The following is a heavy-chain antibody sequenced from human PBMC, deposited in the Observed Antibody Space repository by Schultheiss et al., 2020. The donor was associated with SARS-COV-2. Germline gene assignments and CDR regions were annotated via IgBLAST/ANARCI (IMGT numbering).Heavy chain of an antibody. J-gene: IGHJ4*02. CDR1: GGTFSSYT. V-gene: IGHV1-69*04. CDR2: IIPILGIA. CDR3: ARDGGRGTVVTPPEFDY. D-gene: IGHD4-23*01. Sequence: SVKVSCKASGGTFSSYTISWVRQAPGQGLEWMGRIIPILGIANYAQKFQGRVTITADKSTSTAYMELSSLRSEDTAVYYCARDGGRGTVVTPPEFDYWGQGTLVTVSS.